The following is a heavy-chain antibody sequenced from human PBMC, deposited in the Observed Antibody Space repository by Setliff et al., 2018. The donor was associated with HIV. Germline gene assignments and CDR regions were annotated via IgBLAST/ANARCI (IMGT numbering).Heavy chain of an antibody. CDR2: IYYSGTT. D-gene: IGHD3-10*01. Sequence: SETLSLTCTVSGGSVSDTSYYWGWIRQPPGKGLEWIATIYYSGTTYYNPSLKSRLTISVDTSKNHFSLKLSSVTAADTAVYYCARQRRYGYYYGSGSLDYFDYWGQGTLVTVSS. CDR3: ARQRRYGYYYGSGSLDYFDY. J-gene: IGHJ4*02. V-gene: IGHV4-39*01. CDR1: GGSVSDTSYY.